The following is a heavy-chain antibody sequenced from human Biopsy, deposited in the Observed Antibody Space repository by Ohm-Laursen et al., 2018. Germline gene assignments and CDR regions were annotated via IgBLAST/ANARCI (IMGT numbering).Heavy chain of an antibody. D-gene: IGHD3-10*01. CDR2: LFTSGTT. V-gene: IGHV4-4*07. J-gene: IGHJ4*02. CDR3: VRGGSGSFPFDY. Sequence: TLSLTCTVSGGSINSYYWSWMRQPAGKGLEWIGRLFTSGTTNYSPSLNNRVTMSVDTSKNQFSLRLTSVTAADTALYYCVRGGSGSFPFDYWGPGTLVTVSS. CDR1: GGSINSYY.